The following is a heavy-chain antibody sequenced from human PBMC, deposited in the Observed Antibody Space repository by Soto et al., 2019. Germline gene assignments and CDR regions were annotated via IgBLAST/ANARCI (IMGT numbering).Heavy chain of an antibody. Sequence: GGSLILSCAASGFTFSSYCMHWVRQAPGKGLEWVAVIWYDGSKYYADSVKGRFTISRDNSKNTLYLQMNSLRAEDTAVYYCARGKIAVAEDDAFDIWGQGTMVTVSS. CDR3: ARGKIAVAEDDAFDI. CDR2: IWYDGSK. CDR1: GFTFSSYC. J-gene: IGHJ3*02. V-gene: IGHV3-33*01. D-gene: IGHD6-19*01.